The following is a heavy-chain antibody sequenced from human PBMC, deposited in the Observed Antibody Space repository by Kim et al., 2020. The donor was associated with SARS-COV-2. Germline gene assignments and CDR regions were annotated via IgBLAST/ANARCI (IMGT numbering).Heavy chain of an antibody. CDR2: TEK. J-gene: IGHJ4*02. V-gene: IGHV3-7*01. D-gene: IGHD3-16*01. CDR3: ARDMRGFGY. Sequence: TEKSYVESGKGRFTVSRDNPKNSLYLQMNSLRVEDTAVYFCARDMRGFGYWGQGTLVTVSS.